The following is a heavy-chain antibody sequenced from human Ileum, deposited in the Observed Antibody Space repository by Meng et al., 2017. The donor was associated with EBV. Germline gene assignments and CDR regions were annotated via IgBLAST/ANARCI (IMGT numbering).Heavy chain of an antibody. D-gene: IGHD3-22*01. CDR1: GYSISSTNW. Sequence: QAQLPESGPGLANPSDTLSLTCAVSGYSISSTNWWGWIRQPPGKGLEWIGYLYYSGSTSYNPSLKSRVTMSVDTSKNQFSLNLNSVTAVDTAVYYCARNVPGTSAYYDWGQGTLVTVSS. V-gene: IGHV4-28*07. CDR2: LYYSGST. CDR3: ARNVPGTSAYYD. J-gene: IGHJ4*02.